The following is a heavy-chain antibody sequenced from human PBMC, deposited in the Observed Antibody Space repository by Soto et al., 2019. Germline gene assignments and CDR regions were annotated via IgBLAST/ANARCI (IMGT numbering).Heavy chain of an antibody. CDR2: INTRGST. D-gene: IGHD2-2*01. Sequence: SETLSLTCAVYGGSFSGYYWSWIRQPPGKGLGWIGEINTRGSTNYNLSLKSRVTISVDTSKNQFSLKLSSVTAADTAVYHCARYRGYCSSTSCYYSYGMDVCGQGTTVTVSS. V-gene: IGHV4-34*01. J-gene: IGHJ6*02. CDR3: ARYRGYCSSTSCYYSYGMDV. CDR1: GGSFSGYY.